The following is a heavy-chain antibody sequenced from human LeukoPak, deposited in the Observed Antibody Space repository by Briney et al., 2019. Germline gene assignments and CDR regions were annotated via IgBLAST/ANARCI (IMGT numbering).Heavy chain of an antibody. J-gene: IGHJ4*02. V-gene: IGHV3-74*01. CDR2: VNTDGTGT. D-gene: IGHD6-19*01. CDR1: GFTFSSYW. Sequence: GSLRLSCAASGFTFSSYWMHWVRQAPGKGLGWVSHVNTDGTGTRYADSVKGRFTISRDNAKNTLYLEMNSLRAEDTAPYYCGRVRTSGNYYIDSWGQGTLVTVSS. CDR3: GRVRTSGNYYIDS.